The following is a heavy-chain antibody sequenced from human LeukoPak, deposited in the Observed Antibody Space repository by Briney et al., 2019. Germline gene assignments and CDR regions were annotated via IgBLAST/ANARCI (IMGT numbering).Heavy chain of an antibody. CDR2: INHSGST. CDR1: GGSFSGYY. Sequence: SETLSLTCAVYGGSFSGYYWSWIRQPPGKGLEWIGEINHSGSTNYNPSLKSRVTISVDTSKNQFSLKLSSVTAADTAVYYCASYYCSSTSCYDDAFDIWGQGTMVTVSS. J-gene: IGHJ3*02. CDR3: ASYYCSSTSCYDDAFDI. V-gene: IGHV4-34*01. D-gene: IGHD2-2*01.